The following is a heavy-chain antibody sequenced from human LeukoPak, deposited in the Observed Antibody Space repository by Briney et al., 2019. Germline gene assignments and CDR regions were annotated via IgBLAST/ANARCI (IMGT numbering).Heavy chain of an antibody. CDR1: GFTFSKYD. J-gene: IGHJ3*02. CDR2: IWSDGSNK. CDR3: ATKAYDCGGDCYSRSAFDI. V-gene: IGHV3-30*02. D-gene: IGHD2-21*02. Sequence: GGSLRLSCAASGFTFSKYDMHWVRQAPGKGLEWVAFIWSDGSNKYYADSVKGRFTISRDNSKNTLYLQMNSLRAEDTAVYYCATKAYDCGGDCYSRSAFDIWGQGTMVTVSS.